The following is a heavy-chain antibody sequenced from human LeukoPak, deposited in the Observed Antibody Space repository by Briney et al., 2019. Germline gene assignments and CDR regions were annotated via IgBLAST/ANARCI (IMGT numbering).Heavy chain of an antibody. V-gene: IGHV4-59*02. CDR3: ARGDGVYQQYYYYMDV. J-gene: IGHJ6*03. Sequence: SEILSLSCTVAGDSVSSKYWNWIRQPPGKGLEWIAYIHNSGSIKYNPSLKSRVTISIDTSKNQISLRLDSVTAADTAVYFCARGDGVYQQYYYYMDVWGEGTTVTVSS. CDR1: GDSVSSKY. CDR2: IHNSGSI. D-gene: IGHD4-17*01.